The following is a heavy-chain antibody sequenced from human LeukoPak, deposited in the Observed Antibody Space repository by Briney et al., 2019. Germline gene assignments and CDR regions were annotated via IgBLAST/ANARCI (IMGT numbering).Heavy chain of an antibody. J-gene: IGHJ4*02. CDR3: ARELGYYADY. CDR2: INHSGST. Sequence: PSETLSLTCAVYGGSFRGSYWSWIRQPPGKGLEWIGEINHSGSTNYNPSLKSRVTILVDTSKNQFSLKLSSVTAADTAVYYCARELGYYADYWGQGTLVTVSS. CDR1: GGSFRGSY. V-gene: IGHV4-34*01. D-gene: IGHD3-22*01.